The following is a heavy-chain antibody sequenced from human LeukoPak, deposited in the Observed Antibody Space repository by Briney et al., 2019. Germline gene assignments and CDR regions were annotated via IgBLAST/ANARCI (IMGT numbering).Heavy chain of an antibody. V-gene: IGHV3-23*01. Sequence: GGSLRLSCAASGFTFSSYAMSWVRQAPGKGLEWVSAISGSGGSTYYAYSVKGRFTVSRENSKYTLNLTMKSLRAEDTAVYYCAKRGGTAGSGLTWGQGTTVTVSS. CDR2: ISGSGGST. CDR1: GFTFSSYA. D-gene: IGHD3-10*01. J-gene: IGHJ6*02. CDR3: AKRGGTAGSGLT.